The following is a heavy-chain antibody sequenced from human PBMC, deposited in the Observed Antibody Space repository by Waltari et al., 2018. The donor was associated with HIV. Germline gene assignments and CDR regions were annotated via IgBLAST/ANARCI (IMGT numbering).Heavy chain of an antibody. CDR2: INHSGST. D-gene: IGHD6-19*01. CDR1: GGAFSGYY. V-gene: IGHV4-34*01. J-gene: IGHJ4*02. CDR3: ARAGIAVAERGLDY. Sequence: QVQLQQWGAGLLKPSETLSLTCAVYGGAFSGYYWSWIRQPPGKGLEWIGEINHSGSTNYNPSLKSRVTISVDTSKIQFSLKLRAVTAADTAVYYCARAGIAVAERGLDYWGQGTLVTVSS.